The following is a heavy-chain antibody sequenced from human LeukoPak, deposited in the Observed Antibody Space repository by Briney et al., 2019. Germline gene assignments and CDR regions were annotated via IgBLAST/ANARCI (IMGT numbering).Heavy chain of an antibody. CDR2: IYHGGST. V-gene: IGHV4-38-2*02. Sequence: PSETLSLTCTVSGYSISSGYYWGWIRQSPGKGLEWIGSIYHGGSTYYNPSLRSRVIVSVDTSKNHFSLKMSSVTAADTAVYYCARDLASCAGDCYSDGFDYWGQVALVTVSS. D-gene: IGHD2-21*02. CDR1: GYSISSGYY. CDR3: ARDLASCAGDCYSDGFDY. J-gene: IGHJ4*02.